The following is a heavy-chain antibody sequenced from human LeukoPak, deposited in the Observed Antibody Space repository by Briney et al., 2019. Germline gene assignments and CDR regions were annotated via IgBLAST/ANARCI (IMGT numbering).Heavy chain of an antibody. CDR2: IYYSGST. CDR3: ARLVGAATDPFDY. V-gene: IGHV4-59*08. Sequence: SETLSLTCTVSGXSISSYYWSWIRQPPGKGLEWIGYIYYSGSTNYNPSLKSRVTISVDTSRNQISLKLSSVTAADTALYYCARLVGAATDPFDYWGQGSLVTVSS. J-gene: IGHJ4*02. CDR1: GXSISSYY. D-gene: IGHD1-26*01.